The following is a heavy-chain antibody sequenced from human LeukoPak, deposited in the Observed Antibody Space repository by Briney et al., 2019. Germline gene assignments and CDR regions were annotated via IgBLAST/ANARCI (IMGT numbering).Heavy chain of an antibody. CDR3: ATDPVAGMVNWTFYY. Sequence: PGRSLRLSCAASGFTFSTYGMHWVRQTPGKGLEWVAVIWYDGSNKYYADSVKGRFTISRDNSKNTLYLQMNSLRAEDTAVYYCATDPVAGMVNWTFYYWGQGTLVTVSS. J-gene: IGHJ4*02. CDR1: GFTFSTYG. V-gene: IGHV3-33*01. CDR2: IWYDGSNK. D-gene: IGHD6-19*01.